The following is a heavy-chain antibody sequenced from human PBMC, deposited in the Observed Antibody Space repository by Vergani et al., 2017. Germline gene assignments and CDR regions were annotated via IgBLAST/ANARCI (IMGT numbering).Heavy chain of an antibody. CDR1: GFTFSSYG. J-gene: IGHJ4*02. Sequence: QVQLVESGGGVVQPGRSLRLSCAASGFTFSSYGMHWVRQAPGKGLEWVAVISYDGSNKYYADSVKGRFTISRDNSKNTLYLQMNSLRAEDTAVYYCAKDKRRASTPGYFDYWGQGTLVTVSS. CDR3: AKDKRRASTPGYFDY. V-gene: IGHV3-30*18. CDR2: ISYDGSNK.